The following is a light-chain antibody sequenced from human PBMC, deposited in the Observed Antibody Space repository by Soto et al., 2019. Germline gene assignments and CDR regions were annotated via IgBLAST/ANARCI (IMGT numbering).Light chain of an antibody. CDR1: QSVSSSY. Sequence: EIVLTQSPGTLSLSPGERATLSCRASQSVSSSYLAWYQQKPGQAPRLLIYGASSWATGTPDRFSGSGSGTDFTLTIIRLEPEGFAVYCCQLYGSSPRFTFGPGTKGYIK. CDR3: QLYGSSPRFT. CDR2: GAS. V-gene: IGKV3-20*01. J-gene: IGKJ3*01.